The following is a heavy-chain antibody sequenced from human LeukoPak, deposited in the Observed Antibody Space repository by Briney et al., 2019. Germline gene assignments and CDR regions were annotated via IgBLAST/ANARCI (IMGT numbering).Heavy chain of an antibody. J-gene: IGHJ4*02. V-gene: IGHV4-4*07. D-gene: IGHD3-10*01. CDR2: IYSSGST. CDR3: ARHRGPRIYYYGSGSYYNPIDY. CDR1: GDSISSYY. Sequence: SETLSLTCTVSGDSISSYYWSWIRQPAGKGLEWIGRIYSSGSTNYNPSLKSRVTISVDTPKNQFSLKLSSVTAADTAVYYCARHRGPRIYYYGSGSYYNPIDYWGQGTLVTVSS.